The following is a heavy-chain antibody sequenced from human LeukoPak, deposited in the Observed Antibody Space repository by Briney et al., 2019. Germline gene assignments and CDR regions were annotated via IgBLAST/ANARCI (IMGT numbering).Heavy chain of an antibody. CDR3: ARKGYYDSSGYIWRDWFDP. J-gene: IGHJ5*02. D-gene: IGHD3-22*01. V-gene: IGHV4-34*01. Sequence: SETLSLTCAVYGGSFSGYYWSWIRQPPGKGLEWIGEINHSGSTNYNPSLKSRVTITVDTSKNHFSLKLSSVTAADTAVYYCARKGYYDSSGYIWRDWFDPWGQGTLVTVSS. CDR2: INHSGST. CDR1: GGSFSGYY.